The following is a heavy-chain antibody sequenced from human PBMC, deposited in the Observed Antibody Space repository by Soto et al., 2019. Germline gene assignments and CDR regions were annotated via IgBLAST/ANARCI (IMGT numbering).Heavy chain of an antibody. CDR3: AINDIVNGPPDAFDI. CDR2: IYPGDSDT. V-gene: IGHV5-51*01. Sequence: GESLKISCKGSGYSFTSYWIGWVRQMPGKGLEWMGIIYPGDSDTRYSPSFQGQVTISADKSISTAYLQCSSLKASDTAMYYCAINDIVNGPPDAFDIWGQGTMVTVSS. J-gene: IGHJ3*02. D-gene: IGHD3-9*01. CDR1: GYSFTSYW.